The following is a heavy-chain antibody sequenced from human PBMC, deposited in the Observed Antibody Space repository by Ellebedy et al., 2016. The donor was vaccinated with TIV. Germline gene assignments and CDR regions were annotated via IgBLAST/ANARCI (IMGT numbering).Heavy chain of an antibody. Sequence: SLKISCAASGFKFGDYYMYWVRQAPGKGLERVSGISKNSGSVGYADPVKGRFTISRDNAKNSLYLQMNSLRGEDTALYYCARSYYGSGSPDYWGQGTLVTVSS. CDR1: GFKFGDYY. CDR3: ARSYYGSGSPDY. D-gene: IGHD3-10*01. J-gene: IGHJ4*02. CDR2: ISKNSGSV. V-gene: IGHV3-9*01.